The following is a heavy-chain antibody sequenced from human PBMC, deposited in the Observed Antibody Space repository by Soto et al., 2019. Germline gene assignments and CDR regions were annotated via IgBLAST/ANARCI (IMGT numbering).Heavy chain of an antibody. D-gene: IGHD1-7*01. CDR3: ARDLVPIWNYVGLAPGAQHWFDP. CDR2: ITPSSGST. CDR1: GYTFNNYF. V-gene: IGHV1-46*02. Sequence: QVQLVQSGAEVRKPGASVKVSCKASGYTFNNYFMHWVRQAPAQGLEWMGVITPSSGSTTYAQRFQGRLTMTRDRSTSTVYMELRSLRSEDTAVYFCARDLVPIWNYVGLAPGAQHWFDPWGQGTLVTVSS. J-gene: IGHJ5*02.